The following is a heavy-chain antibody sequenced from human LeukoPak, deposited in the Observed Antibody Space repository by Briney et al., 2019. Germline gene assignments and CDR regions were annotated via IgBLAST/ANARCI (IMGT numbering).Heavy chain of an antibody. CDR1: GGSISFYY. CDR3: ARATSYYCIDY. D-gene: IGHD3-16*01. J-gene: IGHJ4*02. CDR2: IYYSGST. Sequence: PSETLSLTCTVSGGSISFYYWSWIRQPAGKGLEWIGYIYYSGSTNYNPSLKSRVTISLDTSKNQFSLKLTSVTAADTAVYYCARATSYYCIDYWGQGTLVTVSS. V-gene: IGHV4-59*01.